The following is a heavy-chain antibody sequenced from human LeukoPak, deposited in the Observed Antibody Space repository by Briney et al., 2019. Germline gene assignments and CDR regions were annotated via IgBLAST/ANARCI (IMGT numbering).Heavy chain of an antibody. CDR1: GASISSYY. CDR3: ARDLGGYYFDY. J-gene: IGHJ4*02. CDR2: ISYIGST. V-gene: IGHV4-59*01. Sequence: PSETLSLTFTVSGASISSYYWSWIRQPPGKGLEWIGYISYIGSTKKNPSLNSRVTISVDTSTNQFSLKLSSVTAADTAVYYCARDLGGYYFDYWGQGTLVTVSS.